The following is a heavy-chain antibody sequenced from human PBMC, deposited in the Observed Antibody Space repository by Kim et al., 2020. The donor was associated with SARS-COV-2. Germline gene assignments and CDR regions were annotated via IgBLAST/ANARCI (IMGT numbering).Heavy chain of an antibody. CDR1: GFTFSSYA. CDR3: AKETWAVPATAPYFDY. CDR2: ISGSGGST. V-gene: IGHV3-23*01. J-gene: IGHJ4*02. Sequence: GGSLRLSCAASGFTFSSYAMSWVRQAPGKGLEWVSAISGSGGSTYYADSVKGRFTISRDNSKNTLYLQMNSLRAEDTAVYYCAKETWAVPATAPYFDYWGQGTLVTVSS. D-gene: IGHD2-2*01.